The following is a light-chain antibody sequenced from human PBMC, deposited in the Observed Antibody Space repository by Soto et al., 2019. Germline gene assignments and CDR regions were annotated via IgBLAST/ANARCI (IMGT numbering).Light chain of an antibody. CDR1: QTAAKW. J-gene: IGKJ2*01. V-gene: IGKV1-5*01. CDR3: QQYNDYPYT. CDR2: DAS. Sequence: DIQVTQSPSTLSASVGDRVIIACRASQTAAKWVAWYQQKPGKAPNVLIYDASRLESGVPSRFSGSGSGTLFTLTISNLQPDDFATYYCQQYNDYPYTLGQGTKVEI.